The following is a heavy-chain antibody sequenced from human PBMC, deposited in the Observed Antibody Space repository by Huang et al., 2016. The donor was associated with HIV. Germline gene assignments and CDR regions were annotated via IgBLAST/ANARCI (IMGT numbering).Heavy chain of an antibody. V-gene: IGHV4-59*11. D-gene: IGHD3-3*01. Sequence: QVQLQESGPGLVKPSENLSLTCTVSGGSISTHYWSWIRQPPGKGLEWIGSIDYSGSTSYRPSLESRVTILLDTSKNQFSLRVNSVTAADTAMEYCARDHHDFWRGYRRMYFFDHWGQGTLVTVSS. CDR1: GGSISTHY. J-gene: IGHJ4*02. CDR3: ARDHHDFWRGYRRMYFFDH. CDR2: IDYSGST.